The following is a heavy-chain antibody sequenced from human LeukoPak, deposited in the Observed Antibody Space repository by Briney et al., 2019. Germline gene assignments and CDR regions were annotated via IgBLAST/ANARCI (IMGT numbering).Heavy chain of an antibody. CDR1: GFTFSSYG. Sequence: GGSLRLSCAASGFTFSSYGMHWVRQAPGKGLEWVAVIWYDGSNKYYADSVKGRFTISRDNSKNTLYLQMDSLRAEDTAVYYCARDVAATRVFDYWGQGTLVTVSS. V-gene: IGHV3-33*01. J-gene: IGHJ4*02. CDR3: ARDVAATRVFDY. CDR2: IWYDGSNK. D-gene: IGHD2-15*01.